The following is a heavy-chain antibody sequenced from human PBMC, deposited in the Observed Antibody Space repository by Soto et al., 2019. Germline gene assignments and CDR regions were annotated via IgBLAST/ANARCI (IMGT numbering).Heavy chain of an antibody. CDR3: VRSTYITFAPHAEYFPH. Sequence: GGSLRLSCAVSGFTFRSYWMGWVRQAPGKGLEWVANINQAGNEKYYVDSVKGRFTISRDNAQNSLFLQMDSLRAEDTAVYYCVRSTYITFAPHAEYFPHWGQGTLVTVSS. V-gene: IGHV3-7*01. CDR2: INQAGNEK. D-gene: IGHD3-16*01. CDR1: GFTFRSYW. J-gene: IGHJ1*01.